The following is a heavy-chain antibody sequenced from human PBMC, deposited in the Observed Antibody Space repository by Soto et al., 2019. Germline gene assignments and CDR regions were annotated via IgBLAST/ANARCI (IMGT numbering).Heavy chain of an antibody. CDR3: AKEGSGSGLTAFDI. V-gene: IGHV3-30*18. CDR2: ISYDGSNK. D-gene: IGHD3-10*01. CDR1: GFTFSSYG. J-gene: IGHJ3*02. Sequence: VQLVESGGGVVQPGRSLRLSCAASGFTFSSYGMHWVRQAPGKGLEWVAVISYDGSNKYYADSVKGRFTISRDNSKNTLYLQMNSLRAEDTAVYYCAKEGSGSGLTAFDIWGQGTMVTVSS.